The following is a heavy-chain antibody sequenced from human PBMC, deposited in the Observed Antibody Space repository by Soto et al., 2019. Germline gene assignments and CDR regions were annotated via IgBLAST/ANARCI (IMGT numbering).Heavy chain of an antibody. D-gene: IGHD3-3*01. CDR3: ARENSEVVIIGNYFAY. V-gene: IGHV3-11*01. CDR2: FSSSGSTI. Sequence: QVQLVESGGGLVKPGGSLRLSCAASGFTFSDYYMSWIRQAPGKGLEWVSYFSSSGSTIYYADSVKGLFTISRDNAKNSLYMQMNSQRAEDTAVYYCARENSEVVIIGNYFAYRGQGTLVTVSS. CDR1: GFTFSDYY. J-gene: IGHJ4*02.